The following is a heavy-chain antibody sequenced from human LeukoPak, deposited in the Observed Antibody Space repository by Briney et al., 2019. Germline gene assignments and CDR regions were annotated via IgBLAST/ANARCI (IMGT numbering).Heavy chain of an antibody. CDR1: GGSISSTSYY. CDR2: IYYSGST. J-gene: IGHJ4*02. D-gene: IGHD3-10*01. CDR3: ARDIGLGSYYVPLSYDF. V-gene: IGHV4-39*07. Sequence: PSETLSLTCTVSGGSISSTSYYWGLIRQPPGKGLEWIGSIYYSGSTYYSPSLKSRVTISLDTSKSQFSLKLSSVTAADTAVYYCARDIGLGSYYVPLSYDFWGQGTLVTVSS.